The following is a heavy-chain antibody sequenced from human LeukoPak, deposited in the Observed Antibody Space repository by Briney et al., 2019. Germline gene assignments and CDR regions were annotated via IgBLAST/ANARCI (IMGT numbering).Heavy chain of an antibody. CDR3: ARANLGFDY. D-gene: IGHD3-16*01. J-gene: IGHJ4*02. Sequence: ASVKVSCKASGYTFTSYDINWVRQATGQGLEWMGWMNPNSGNTGYAQKFQGRVTLTRDTSISTAYMELSSLGSKDTAVYYCARANLGFDYWGQGTLVTVSA. CDR2: MNPNSGNT. V-gene: IGHV1-8*01. CDR1: GYTFTSYD.